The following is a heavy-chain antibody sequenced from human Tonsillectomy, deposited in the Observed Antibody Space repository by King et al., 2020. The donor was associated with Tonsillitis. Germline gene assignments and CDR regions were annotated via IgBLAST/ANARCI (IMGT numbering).Heavy chain of an antibody. Sequence: VQLVESGGGLVKPGGPLRLSCVASGFTFNTFSMNWVRQAPGKGLEWVSSITSISTYIYYSDSVKGRFTISRDNAKYSLYLQMHSLRADDTAIYYCARDLREGYNLWGQGTLVTVSS. J-gene: IGHJ4*02. CDR2: ITSISTYI. CDR3: ARDLREGYNL. D-gene: IGHD1-1*01. CDR1: GFTFNTFS. V-gene: IGHV3-21*01.